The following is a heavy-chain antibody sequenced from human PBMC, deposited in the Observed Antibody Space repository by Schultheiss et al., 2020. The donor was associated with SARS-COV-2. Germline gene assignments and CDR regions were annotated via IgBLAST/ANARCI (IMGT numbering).Heavy chain of an antibody. CDR3: ARGWYYFGMDA. D-gene: IGHD2-15*01. J-gene: IGHJ6*02. V-gene: IGHV4-34*01. CDR1: GGSFSGYY. Sequence: SETLSLTCAVYGGSFSGYYWSWIRQPPGKGLEWIGEINHSGSTNYTPSLKSRVTMSVDTSKNQFSLKLTSVTAADTAVYYCARGWYYFGMDAWGQGTTVTVSS. CDR2: INHSGST.